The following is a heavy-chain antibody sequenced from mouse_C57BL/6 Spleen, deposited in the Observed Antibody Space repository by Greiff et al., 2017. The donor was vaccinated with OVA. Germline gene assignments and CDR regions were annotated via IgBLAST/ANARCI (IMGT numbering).Heavy chain of an antibody. D-gene: IGHD3-1*01. CDR2: INPGSGGT. J-gene: IGHJ2*01. CDR1: GYAFTNYL. CDR3: ARRGGYGDY. V-gene: IGHV1-54*01. Sequence: QVQLQQSGAELVRPGTSVKVSCKASGYAFTNYLIEWVKQRPGQGLEWIGVINPGSGGTNSNEKFKGKATLTADKSSSTAYMQLSSLTSEDSAVYFCARRGGYGDYWGQGTTLTVSS.